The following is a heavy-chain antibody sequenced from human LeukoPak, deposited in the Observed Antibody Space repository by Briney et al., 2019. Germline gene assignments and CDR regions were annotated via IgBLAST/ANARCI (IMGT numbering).Heavy chain of an antibody. Sequence: SETLSLTCTVSGGFISSYYWNWIRQPAGKGLEWIGRIYSSGSTNYNPSLKSRVTMSVDTSKNQFSLKLRSVTAADTALYFCARGLVLATDDAFDIWGQGTLVTVSS. CDR1: GGFISSYY. CDR2: IYSSGST. CDR3: ARGLVLATDDAFDI. V-gene: IGHV4-4*07. D-gene: IGHD5-12*01. J-gene: IGHJ3*02.